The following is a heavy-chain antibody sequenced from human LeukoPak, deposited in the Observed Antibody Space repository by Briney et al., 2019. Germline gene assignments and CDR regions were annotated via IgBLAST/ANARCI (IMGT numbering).Heavy chain of an antibody. CDR1: GGSITSGDYY. CDR2: ISYSGST. Sequence: SQTLSLTCTVSGGSITSGDYYWSWIRQPPGKGLEWIGYISYSGSTSYNPSLKSPFTISMDTSKNQFSLRLSSVTAADTAIHFCARALNYDFWSAYYYYMDVWGGGTTVTVSS. J-gene: IGHJ6*03. D-gene: IGHD3-3*01. V-gene: IGHV4-30-4*01. CDR3: ARALNYDFWSAYYYYMDV.